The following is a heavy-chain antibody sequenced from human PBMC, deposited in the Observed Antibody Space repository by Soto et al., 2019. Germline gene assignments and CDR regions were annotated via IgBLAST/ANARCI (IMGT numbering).Heavy chain of an antibody. D-gene: IGHD6-13*01. CDR2: IYYSGST. CDR1: GDSIRSGNHY. Sequence: PSETLSLTCTVSGDSIRSGNHYWSWIRQPPGKGLEWIGYIYYSGSTYYSPSLKSPVTISVDTSKNQFSLKLNSVTAADTALYYCVRDVAAVGTDWFDPWGQGTLVTVSS. CDR3: VRDVAAVGTDWFDP. J-gene: IGHJ5*02. V-gene: IGHV4-30-4*01.